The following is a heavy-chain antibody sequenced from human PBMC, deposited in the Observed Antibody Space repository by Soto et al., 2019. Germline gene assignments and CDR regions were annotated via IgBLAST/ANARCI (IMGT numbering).Heavy chain of an antibody. J-gene: IGHJ6*02. Sequence: EVQLLESGGGLVKPGGSLRLSCAASGFTFSSYSMNWVRQAPGKGLEWVSSISSSSSYIYYADSVKGRFTISRDNAKNSLYLQMNSLRAEDTAVYYCARDKQWLVRGYYYGMDVWGQGTTVTVSS. V-gene: IGHV3-21*01. CDR2: ISSSSSYI. D-gene: IGHD6-19*01. CDR1: GFTFSSYS. CDR3: ARDKQWLVRGYYYGMDV.